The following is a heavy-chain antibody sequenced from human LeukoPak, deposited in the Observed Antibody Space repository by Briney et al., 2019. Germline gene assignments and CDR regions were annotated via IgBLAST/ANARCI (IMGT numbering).Heavy chain of an antibody. Sequence: GGSLRLSCAASGFTFSSYAMHWVRQAPGKGLEWVAVISYDGSNKYYADSVKGRFTISRDNSKNTLYLQMNSLRAEDTAVYYCARVGVAWDIVVVPAAGYFQHWGQGTLVTVSP. D-gene: IGHD2-2*01. V-gene: IGHV3-30*04. J-gene: IGHJ1*01. CDR3: ARVGVAWDIVVVPAAGYFQH. CDR1: GFTFSSYA. CDR2: ISYDGSNK.